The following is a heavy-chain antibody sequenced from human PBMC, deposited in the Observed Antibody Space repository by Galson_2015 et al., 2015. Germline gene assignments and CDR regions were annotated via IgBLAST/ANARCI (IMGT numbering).Heavy chain of an antibody. V-gene: IGHV1-24*01. CDR1: GYTLTELS. CDR2: FDPEDGET. CDR3: ATARYSSGWLLWYFDL. J-gene: IGHJ2*01. Sequence: SVKVSCKVSGYTLTELSMHWVRQAPGKGLEWMGGFDPEDGETIYAQKFQGRVTMTEDTSTDTAYMELSSLRSEDTAVYYCATARYSSGWLLWYFDLWGRGTLVTVSS. D-gene: IGHD6-19*01.